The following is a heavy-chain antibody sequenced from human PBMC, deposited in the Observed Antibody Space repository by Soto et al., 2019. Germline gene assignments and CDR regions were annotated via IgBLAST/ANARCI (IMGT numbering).Heavy chain of an antibody. V-gene: IGHV3-21*01. CDR3: ARPVVAASPFDY. Sequence: GGSLRLSCAASGFTFSSYTMNWVRQAPGKGLEWVSSISSSSNYIYYADSVKGRFTISRDNAKNSLYLQINSLRAEDSAVYYCARPVVAASPFDYWGQAPLVTVSS. D-gene: IGHD2-15*01. J-gene: IGHJ4*02. CDR2: ISSSSNYI. CDR1: GFTFSSYT.